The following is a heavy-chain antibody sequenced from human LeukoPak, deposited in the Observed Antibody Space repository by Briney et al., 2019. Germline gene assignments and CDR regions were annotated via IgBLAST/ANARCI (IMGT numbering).Heavy chain of an antibody. V-gene: IGHV1-2*02. Sequence: VASVKVSCKASGYTFTGYYMHWVRQAPGQGLEWMGWINPNSGGTNYAQKFQGRVTMTRDTSISIAYMELSRLRSDDTAVYYCAAVAVAGSDYWGQGTLVTVSS. J-gene: IGHJ4*02. D-gene: IGHD6-19*01. CDR1: GYTFTGYY. CDR2: INPNSGGT. CDR3: AAVAVAGSDY.